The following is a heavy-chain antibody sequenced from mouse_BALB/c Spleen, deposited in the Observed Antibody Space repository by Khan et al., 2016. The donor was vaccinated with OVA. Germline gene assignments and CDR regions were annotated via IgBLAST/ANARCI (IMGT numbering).Heavy chain of an antibody. CDR1: GFTFSSYS. Sequence: DVQLVESGGDLVKPGGSLKFSCAASGFTFSSYSMSWVRQTPDKRLEWVATISSGGDYTYYSDNVKGRFTISRDNAKSTLYLQMSSLKYEDTAMYYCASHVTGSFDYWGQGTLVTVSA. CDR3: ASHVTGSFDY. CDR2: ISSGGDYT. J-gene: IGHJ3*01. V-gene: IGHV5-6*01. D-gene: IGHD4-1*01.